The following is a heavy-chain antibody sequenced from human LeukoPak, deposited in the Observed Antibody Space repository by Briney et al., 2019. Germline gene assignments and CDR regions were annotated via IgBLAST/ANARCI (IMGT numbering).Heavy chain of an antibody. CDR2: INPNSGGT. J-gene: IGHJ1*01. V-gene: IGHV1-2*02. D-gene: IGHD3-22*01. CDR3: ARVIGYSGYYPEYFQH. CDR1: GYXFTGYY. Sequence: ASVKVSCKASGYXFTGYYMHWVRQAPGQGLEWMGWINPNSGGTNYAQKFQGRVTMTRDTSISTAYMELSRLRSDDTAVYYCARVIGYSGYYPEYFQHWGQGTLVTVSS.